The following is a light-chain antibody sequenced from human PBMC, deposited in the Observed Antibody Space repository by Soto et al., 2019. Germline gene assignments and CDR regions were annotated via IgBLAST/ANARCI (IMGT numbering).Light chain of an antibody. CDR1: SSNVGGNY. V-gene: IGLV1-47*01. J-gene: IGLJ3*02. CDR3: AAWDGSLSAWV. CDR2: RNN. Sequence: QSVLTQPPSASGTPGQRVTISCSGSSSNVGGNYVYWYQQLPGTAPKLLIYRNNQRPSRVPDRFSGSKSGTSASLDISGLRSEDEADYYCAAWDGSLSAWVFGGGTQLTV.